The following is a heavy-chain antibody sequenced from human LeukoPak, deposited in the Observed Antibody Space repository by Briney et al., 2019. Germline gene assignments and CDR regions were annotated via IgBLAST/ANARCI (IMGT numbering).Heavy chain of an antibody. CDR1: GDIFSTYY. Sequence: ASVKVSCKVSGDIFSTYYIQWVRQAPGAGLEWVGWINTDIGGTHSAPKFQGRVSMTTDKSIGTAYLELTRLTSDDTAMYYCARNWELWGQGTLVTVSS. D-gene: IGHD3-10*01. CDR3: ARNWEL. CDR2: INTDIGGT. J-gene: IGHJ4*02. V-gene: IGHV1-2*02.